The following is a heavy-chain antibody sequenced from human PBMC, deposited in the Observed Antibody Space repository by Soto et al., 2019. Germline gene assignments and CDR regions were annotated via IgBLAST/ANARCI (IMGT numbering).Heavy chain of an antibody. CDR1: GGSFSGYY. V-gene: IGHV4-34*01. D-gene: IGHD2-2*01. CDR2: INHSGST. Sequence: SETLSLTCAVYGGSFSGYYWSWIRQPPGKGLEWIGEINHSGSTNYNPSLKSRVTISVDTSKNQFSLELSSVTAADTAVYYCARKVRRGQLLPHKWFDPWGQGTLVTVSS. J-gene: IGHJ5*02. CDR3: ARKVRRGQLLPHKWFDP.